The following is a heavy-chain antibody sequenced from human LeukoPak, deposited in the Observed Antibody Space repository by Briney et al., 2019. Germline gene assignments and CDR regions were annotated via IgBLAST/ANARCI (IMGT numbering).Heavy chain of an antibody. CDR1: GFTFSNYG. D-gene: IGHD2-2*01. CDR2: ISYDGNNK. CDR3: AKGDSGYCSSISCYLDY. J-gene: IGHJ4*02. V-gene: IGHV3-30*18. Sequence: GGSLRLSCAASGFTFSNYGMHWVRQAPDKGLEWVGVISYDGNNKYSADSVRGRFTISRDNSKNTLYLQMDSLRAEDTALYYCAKGDSGYCSSISCYLDYWGQGTLVTVSS.